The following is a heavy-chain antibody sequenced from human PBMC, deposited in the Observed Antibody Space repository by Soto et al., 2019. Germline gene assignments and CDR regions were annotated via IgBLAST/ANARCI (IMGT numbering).Heavy chain of an antibody. CDR3: AAYCYTMTCTHFHGYS. V-gene: IGHV3-7*03. Sequence: GGSLRLSCAVSGFRFRDYWMSWVRQALGKGLEWVANIKQDESDKYYVDSVKGRFTISRDNAKNALYLQMNSLRVEDTAVYYCAAYCYTMTCTHFHGYSWGQGTQVTVSS. CDR2: IKQDESDK. D-gene: IGHD3-16*02. J-gene: IGHJ5*02. CDR1: GFRFRDYW.